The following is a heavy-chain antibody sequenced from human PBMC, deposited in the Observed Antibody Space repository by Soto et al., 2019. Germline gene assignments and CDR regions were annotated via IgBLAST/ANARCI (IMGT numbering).Heavy chain of an antibody. Sequence: ASVKVSCKASGYTFTSYDINWVRQATGQGLEWMGWINPNSGGTNYAQKFQGRVTMTRDTSISTAYMELSRLRSDDTAVYYCARAQYCSSTSCYYYYGMDVWGQGTTVTVSS. CDR1: GYTFTSYD. V-gene: IGHV1-2*02. CDR2: INPNSGGT. J-gene: IGHJ6*02. CDR3: ARAQYCSSTSCYYYYGMDV. D-gene: IGHD2-2*01.